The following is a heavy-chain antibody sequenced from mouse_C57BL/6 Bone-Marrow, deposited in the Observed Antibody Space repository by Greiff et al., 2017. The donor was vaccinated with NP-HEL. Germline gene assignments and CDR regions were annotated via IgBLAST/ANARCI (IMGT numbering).Heavy chain of an antibody. CDR1: GFSLTSYG. CDR3: ASISRDNYDGYQGFDV. CDR2: IWGDGST. D-gene: IGHD2-3*01. V-gene: IGHV2-3*01. Sequence: VKLVESGPGLVAPSQSLSITCTVSGFSLTSYGVSWVRQPPGKGLEWLGVIWGDGSTNYHSAPISRLSISKDNSKSQVFLKLNSLQTDDTATYYCASISRDNYDGYQGFDVWGTGTTVTVSS. J-gene: IGHJ1*03.